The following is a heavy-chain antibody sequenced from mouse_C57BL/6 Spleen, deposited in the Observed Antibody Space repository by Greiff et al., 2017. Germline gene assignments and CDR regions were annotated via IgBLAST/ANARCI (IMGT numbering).Heavy chain of an antibody. CDR2: IDPSDSYT. V-gene: IGHV1-50*01. J-gene: IGHJ2*01. D-gene: IGHD3-2*02. CDR1: GYTFTSYW. Sequence: QVQLQQPGAELVKPGASVKLSCKASGYTFTSYWMQWVKQRPGQGLEWIGEIDPSDSYTNYNQKFKGKATLTVDTSSSTAYMQLSSLTSEDSAVYYCARSGGQLRLPTGGYWGQGTTLTVSS. CDR3: ARSGGQLRLPTGGY.